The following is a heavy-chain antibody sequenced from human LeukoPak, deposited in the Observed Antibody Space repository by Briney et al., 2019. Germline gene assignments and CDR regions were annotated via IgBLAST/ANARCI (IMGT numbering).Heavy chain of an antibody. CDR3: ARIRCSGGSCYFGDY. CDR1: GYTFTSYV. Sequence: ASVTVSCKASGYTFTSYVIRGVRQAPGQGLQGMGWISAYNGNTNYAQKLQGRVTMTTATSTSTAYMELRSLRSDDTAVYYCARIRCSGGSCYFGDYWGQGTLVTVSS. J-gene: IGHJ4*02. D-gene: IGHD2-15*01. CDR2: ISAYNGNT. V-gene: IGHV1-18*01.